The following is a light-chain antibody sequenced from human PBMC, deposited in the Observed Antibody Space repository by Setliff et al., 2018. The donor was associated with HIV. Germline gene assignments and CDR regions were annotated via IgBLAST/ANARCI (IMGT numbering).Light chain of an antibody. CDR1: SSDVGGYTY. Sequence: SALTQPRSMSGSPGQSVTISCTGTSSDVGGYTYVSWYQQHPGKAPKLMIYDVTKRPSGVPDRFSGSKSGNTASLTISGLQAEDEADYYCCSYAGSYTYVFATGTKVTVL. CDR2: DVT. J-gene: IGLJ1*01. CDR3: CSYAGSYTYV. V-gene: IGLV2-11*01.